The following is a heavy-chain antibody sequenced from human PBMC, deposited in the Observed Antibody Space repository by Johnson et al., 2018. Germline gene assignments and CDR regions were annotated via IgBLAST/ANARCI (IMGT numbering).Heavy chain of an antibody. J-gene: IGHJ3*02. CDR1: GFTFSNYA. CDR2: ISSNGGST. D-gene: IGHD2-15*01. Sequence: VQLVQSGEGLVQPGWSLRLSCAASGFTFSNYAMHWVRQAPGKGLDYVSAISSNGGSTYYADSVKGRLTISRDNSKNTLYLQMGSLRAEDMAVYYCARGGYCSGGSCYSFVAFDIWGQGTMVTVSS. CDR3: ARGGYCSGGSCYSFVAFDI. V-gene: IGHV3-64*02.